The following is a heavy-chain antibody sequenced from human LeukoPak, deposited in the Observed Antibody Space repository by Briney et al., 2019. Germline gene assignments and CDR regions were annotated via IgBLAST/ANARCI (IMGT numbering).Heavy chain of an antibody. CDR3: AKRVPLTALDS. V-gene: IGHV3-23*01. J-gene: IGHJ5*01. Sequence: GGSLRHACAASGFSFNVYAMGWVRQAPGKGLEWVSVIGSGSVDKHYADTVRGRFDISRDNSKNRLFLQMNSLRVEDSGVYYCAKRVPLTALDSWGQGTLVTVSS. D-gene: IGHD3-3*01. CDR2: IGSGSVDK. CDR1: GFSFNVYA.